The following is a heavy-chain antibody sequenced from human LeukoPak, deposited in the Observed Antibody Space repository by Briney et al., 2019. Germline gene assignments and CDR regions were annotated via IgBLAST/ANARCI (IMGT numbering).Heavy chain of an antibody. CDR2: ISSSSSTI. J-gene: IGHJ3*02. D-gene: IGHD1-26*01. Sequence: PGGSLRLSCAASGFTFSSYSMNWVRQAPGKGLEWVSYISSSSSTIYYADSVKGRFTISRDNAKNSLYLQMNSLRAEDTAVYYCARGVGQDAFDIWGQGTMVTVSS. CDR1: GFTFSSYS. CDR3: ARGVGQDAFDI. V-gene: IGHV3-48*01.